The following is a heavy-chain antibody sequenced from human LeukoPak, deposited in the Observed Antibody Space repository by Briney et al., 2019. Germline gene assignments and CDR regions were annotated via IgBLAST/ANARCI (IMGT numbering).Heavy chain of an antibody. Sequence: QPGGSLSLSCAASGFTFSSYEMNWVRQAPGKGLEWVSYISSIGSAIYYADSVKGRFTISRDNAKNSLYLQMNSLRAEDTAVYYCARGISGYDFYYFYYMDVWGKGATVTVSS. J-gene: IGHJ6*03. CDR2: ISSIGSAI. V-gene: IGHV3-48*03. D-gene: IGHD5-12*01. CDR3: ARGISGYDFYYFYYMDV. CDR1: GFTFSSYE.